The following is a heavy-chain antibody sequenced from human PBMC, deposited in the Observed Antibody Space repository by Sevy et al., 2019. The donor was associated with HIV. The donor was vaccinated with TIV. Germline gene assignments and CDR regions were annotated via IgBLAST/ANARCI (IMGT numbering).Heavy chain of an antibody. J-gene: IGHJ4*02. D-gene: IGHD3-10*01. CDR3: TTDSKKRGFSGLLDY. CDR1: GFTFSNAC. CDR2: FKSKSDGGIT. V-gene: IGHV3-15*01. Sequence: GGSLRLSCAASGFTFSNACMSWVRQAPGKGLEWVGSFKSKSDGGITDDAATVEGRFTISRDDSKNTLYLQMNSLKTDDTGIYYCTTDSKKRGFSGLLDYWGQGTLVTVSS.